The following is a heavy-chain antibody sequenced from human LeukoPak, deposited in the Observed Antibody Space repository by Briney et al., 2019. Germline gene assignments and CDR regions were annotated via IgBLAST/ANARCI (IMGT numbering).Heavy chain of an antibody. CDR3: AREPGYCSGGSCYGGWFDP. Sequence: SETLSLTCTVSGGSISRYYWSWFRQPPGKGLEWIGEINPRGSTIYNPSLKSRVTISVDTSKNQFSLNLSSVTAADTAVYYCAREPGYCSGGSCYGGWFDPWGQGTLVTVSS. CDR1: GGSISRYY. V-gene: IGHV4-34*01. J-gene: IGHJ5*02. D-gene: IGHD2-15*01. CDR2: INPRGST.